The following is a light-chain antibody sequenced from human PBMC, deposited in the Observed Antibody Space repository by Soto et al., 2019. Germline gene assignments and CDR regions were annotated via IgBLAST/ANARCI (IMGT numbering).Light chain of an antibody. J-gene: IGKJ4*01. CDR3: QQSYSTPLT. CDR2: GAS. CDR1: QSVGSC. V-gene: IGKV1-39*01. Sequence: DIQMTQSPSSLSASVGDRVTITCRASQSVGSCLSWYQQKPGKAPKLLIYGASSLQSAVPSRFSASGSGTDFTLTISSLQPEDFATYYCQQSYSTPLTFGGGTKVEIK.